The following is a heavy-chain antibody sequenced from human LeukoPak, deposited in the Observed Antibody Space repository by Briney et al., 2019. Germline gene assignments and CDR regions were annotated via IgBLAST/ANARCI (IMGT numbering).Heavy chain of an antibody. CDR1: GFTFSSYS. J-gene: IGHJ6*02. CDR3: ARNNGMDV. Sequence: HAGGSLRLSCAASGFTFSSYSMNWVRQAPGRGLEWVSYISSSSTIYYADSVKGRFTISKDNAKNSLYLQMNSLRAEDTALYHCARNNGMDVWGQGTTVIVSS. CDR2: ISSSSTI. V-gene: IGHV3-48*04.